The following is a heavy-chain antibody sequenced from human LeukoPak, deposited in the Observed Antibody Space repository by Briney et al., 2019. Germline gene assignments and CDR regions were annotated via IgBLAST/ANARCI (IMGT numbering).Heavy chain of an antibody. CDR3: AKSTTVTTSWAAV. V-gene: IGHV3-30*04. D-gene: IGHD4-17*01. Sequence: PGGSLRLSCAASGFTFSSYAMHWVRQAPGKGLEWVAVISYDGSNKYYADSAKGRFTISRDNSKNTLYLQMNSLRAEDTAVYYCAKSTTVTTSWAAVWGKGTTVTVSS. J-gene: IGHJ6*04. CDR1: GFTFSSYA. CDR2: ISYDGSNK.